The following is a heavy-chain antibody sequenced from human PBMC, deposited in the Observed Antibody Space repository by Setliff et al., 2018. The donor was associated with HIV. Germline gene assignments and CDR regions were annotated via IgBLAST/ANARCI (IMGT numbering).Heavy chain of an antibody. D-gene: IGHD5-18*01. CDR1: GYTFTSYG. CDR3: ARGGSGYSYGYEYYGMDV. Sequence: ASVKVSCKASGYTFTSYGISWVRQAPGQGLEWMGWISAYNGNTNYAQKLQGRVTMTTDTSTSTAYMELRSLRSDDTAVYYCARGGSGYSYGYEYYGMDVWGQGTTVTVPS. CDR2: ISAYNGNT. J-gene: IGHJ6*02. V-gene: IGHV1-18*01.